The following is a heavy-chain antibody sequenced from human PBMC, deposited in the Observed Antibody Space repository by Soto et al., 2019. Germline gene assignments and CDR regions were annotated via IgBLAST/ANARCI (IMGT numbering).Heavy chain of an antibody. CDR3: ARDIYGHVDAFDL. J-gene: IGHJ3*01. V-gene: IGHV1-18*01. Sequence: ASVKVSCKASGYTFSSYHINWVRQAPGQGLERMGWISGYSGNTKYAQKLQGRVTMTTDTSTNTGYMELRSLRSDDTAVYYCARDIYGHVDAFDLWGQGTMVTVS. CDR2: ISGYSGNT. D-gene: IGHD3-10*01. CDR1: GYTFSSYH.